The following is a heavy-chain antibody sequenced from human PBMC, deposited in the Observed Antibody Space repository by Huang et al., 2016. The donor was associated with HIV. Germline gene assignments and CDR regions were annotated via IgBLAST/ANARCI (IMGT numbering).Heavy chain of an antibody. CDR2: IIPILGTT. V-gene: IGHV1-69*13. Sequence: QVQLVQSGAEVKKPGSSVKLSCQSSGGGSSSYAISWVRQARGQGLEGMGGIIPILGTTDYAPRFQGRVTITADESTNTAYIELSSLEYDDTALYYCARSGPRWGLATIWTLVYWGQGTLVTVSS. CDR3: ARSGPRWGLATIWTLVY. CDR1: GGGSSSYA. J-gene: IGHJ4*02. D-gene: IGHD5-12*01.